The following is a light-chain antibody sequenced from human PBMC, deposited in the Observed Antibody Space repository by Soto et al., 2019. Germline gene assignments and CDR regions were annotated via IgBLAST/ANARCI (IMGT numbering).Light chain of an antibody. V-gene: IGKV1-12*01. CDR3: QQDNSFPLT. Sequence: DIQMTQSPSSVSASVGDRVTITCRVSQGISGWLAWYQQKPGKAPELLIYAASSLQSGVPSRFSGSGSGTDFTLTISSLQPEDFATYYCQQDNSFPLTFGGGTKVEIK. CDR1: QGISGW. CDR2: AAS. J-gene: IGKJ4*01.